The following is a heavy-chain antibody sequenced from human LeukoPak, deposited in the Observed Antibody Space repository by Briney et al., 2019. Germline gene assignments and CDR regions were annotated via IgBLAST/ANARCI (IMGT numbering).Heavy chain of an antibody. CDR1: GYSISSGYY. Sequence: SETLSLTCAASGYSISSGYYWGWIRQPPGKGLEWIGSIYHSGSTYYNPSLKSRVTISVDTSKNQFSLKLSSVTAADTAVYYCTRDAPTYGDLPDHWGQGTLVTVSS. J-gene: IGHJ4*02. D-gene: IGHD4-17*01. V-gene: IGHV4-38-2*02. CDR3: TRDAPTYGDLPDH. CDR2: IYHSGST.